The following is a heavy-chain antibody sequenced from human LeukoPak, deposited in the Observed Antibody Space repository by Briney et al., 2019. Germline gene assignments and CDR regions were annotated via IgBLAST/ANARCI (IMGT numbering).Heavy chain of an antibody. J-gene: IGHJ4*02. CDR3: ARVRYSSSWYYVDL. V-gene: IGHV3-30-3*01. Sequence: GGSLRLSCAASGFTFSSYAMHWVRQAPGKGLEWVAVISYDGSNKYYADSVKGRFTISRDNSKNTLYLQMNSLRAEDTAVYYCARVRYSSSWYYVDLWGQGTLVTVSS. D-gene: IGHD6-13*01. CDR2: ISYDGSNK. CDR1: GFTFSSYA.